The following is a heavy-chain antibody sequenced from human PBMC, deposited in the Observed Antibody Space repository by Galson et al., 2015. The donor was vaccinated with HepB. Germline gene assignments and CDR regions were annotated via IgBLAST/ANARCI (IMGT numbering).Heavy chain of an antibody. CDR2: IIPIFGTA. CDR1: GGTFTNYA. CDR3: ATVNSVSESSLGKTMNGFDV. J-gene: IGHJ6*02. V-gene: IGHV1-69*13. Sequence: SVTVSCKASGGTFTNYAISWVRQAPGQGLEWMGGIIPIFGTANYAQKFQGRVTITADESTNTAYVELNSLRSEDTAVYYCATVNSVSESSLGKTMNGFDVWGQGTAGTVSS. D-gene: IGHD3-22*01.